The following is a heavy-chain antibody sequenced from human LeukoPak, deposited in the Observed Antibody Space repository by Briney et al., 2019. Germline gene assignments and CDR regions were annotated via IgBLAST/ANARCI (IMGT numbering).Heavy chain of an antibody. D-gene: IGHD6-19*01. CDR1: GYTFTGYY. J-gene: IGHJ4*02. CDR2: INPNSGGT. CDR3: ARDTKWDSSGWYYYFDY. V-gene: IGHV1-2*02. Sequence: ASVKVSCKASGYTFTGYYMHWVRQAPGQGLEWMGWINPNSGGTNYAQKFQGRVTMTRDTSISTAYMELSRLRSDDTAVYYCARDTKWDSSGWYYYFDYWGQGTLVTVSP.